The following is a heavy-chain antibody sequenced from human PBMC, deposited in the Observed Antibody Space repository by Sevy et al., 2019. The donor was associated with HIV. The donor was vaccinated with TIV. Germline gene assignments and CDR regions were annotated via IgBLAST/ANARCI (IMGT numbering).Heavy chain of an antibody. CDR3: GIVKLRRDSYYFDY. CDR1: GFTFSSYG. V-gene: IGHV3-30*03. D-gene: IGHD2-21*01. Sequence: GGALRLSCAASGFTFSSYGMHWVRQAPGKGLEWVAVISYDGSNKYYADSVKGRFTISTDNSKNTRYLQMNSLRAEDTAVYYCGIVKLRRDSYYFDYWGQGSLVTVSS. J-gene: IGHJ4*02. CDR2: ISYDGSNK.